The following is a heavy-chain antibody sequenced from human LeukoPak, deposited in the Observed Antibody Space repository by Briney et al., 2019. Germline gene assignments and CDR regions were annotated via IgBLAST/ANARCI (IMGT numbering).Heavy chain of an antibody. Sequence: PSETLSLTCTVSGGSISSSSYYWGWIRQPPGKGLEWIGSIYYSGSTYYNPSLKSRVTISVDTSKNQFSLKLSSVTAADTAVYYCARGQKTSAFDIWGQGTMVTVSS. CDR1: GGSISSSSYY. CDR2: IYYSGST. D-gene: IGHD1-7*01. J-gene: IGHJ3*02. V-gene: IGHV4-39*01. CDR3: ARGQKTSAFDI.